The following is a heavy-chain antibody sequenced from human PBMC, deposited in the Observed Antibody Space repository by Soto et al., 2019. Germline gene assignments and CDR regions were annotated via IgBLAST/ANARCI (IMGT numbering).Heavy chain of an antibody. CDR2: ISCYNHDT. CDR3: ARGYDSSGYYSDYYYYGMDV. D-gene: IGHD3-22*01. Sequence: ASVKVSCKTSGYTYNRYGITWVRQAPGRGLELLGWISCYNHDTIYAQKLQGRVTMTTDTSTSTAYMELRSLRSDDTAVYYCARGYDSSGYYSDYYYYGMDVWGQGTTVTVSS. V-gene: IGHV1-18*01. CDR1: GYTYNRYG. J-gene: IGHJ6*02.